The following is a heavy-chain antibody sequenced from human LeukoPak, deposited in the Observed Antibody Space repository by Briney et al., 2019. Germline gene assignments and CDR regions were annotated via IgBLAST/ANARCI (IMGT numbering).Heavy chain of an antibody. Sequence: ASVKVSCKASGYTFTSYGISWVRQAPGQGLEWMGWISAYNGNTNYAQKPRGRVTMTTDTSTSTAYMELRSLRSDDTAVYYCARDPVFGQLVLDPYFDYWGQGTLVTVSS. D-gene: IGHD6-13*01. CDR1: GYTFTSYG. CDR2: ISAYNGNT. V-gene: IGHV1-18*01. CDR3: ARDPVFGQLVLDPYFDY. J-gene: IGHJ4*02.